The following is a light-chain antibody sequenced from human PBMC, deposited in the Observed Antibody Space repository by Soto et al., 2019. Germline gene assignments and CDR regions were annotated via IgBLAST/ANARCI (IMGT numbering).Light chain of an antibody. Sequence: VLTQPASVSGSPGQSITISCTGTGSDVGGYNYVSWYQQHPGKAPKLMIYEVSNRPSGVSNRFSGSKSGNTASLTISGLQAEDEADYYCSSYTSSSTLVYVFGTGTKVTVL. CDR2: EVS. CDR1: GSDVGGYNY. J-gene: IGLJ1*01. CDR3: SSYTSSSTLVYV. V-gene: IGLV2-14*01.